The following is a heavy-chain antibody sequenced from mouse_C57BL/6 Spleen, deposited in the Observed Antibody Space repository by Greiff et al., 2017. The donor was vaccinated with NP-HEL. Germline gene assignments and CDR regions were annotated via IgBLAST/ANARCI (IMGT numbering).Heavy chain of an antibody. CDR1: GYTFTDYY. D-gene: IGHD2-4*01. V-gene: IGHV1-76*01. Sequence: QLQQSGAELVRPGASVKLSCKASGYTFTDYYINWVKQRPGQGLEWIARIYPGSGNTYYNEKFKGKATLTAEKSSSTAYMQLSSLTSEDSAVYFCARDYYDYGVAMDYWGQGTSVTVSS. CDR3: ARDYYDYGVAMDY. J-gene: IGHJ4*01. CDR2: IYPGSGNT.